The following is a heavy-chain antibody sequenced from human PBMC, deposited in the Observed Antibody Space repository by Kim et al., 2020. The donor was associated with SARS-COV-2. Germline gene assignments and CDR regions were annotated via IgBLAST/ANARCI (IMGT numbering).Heavy chain of an antibody. D-gene: IGHD2-8*01. V-gene: IGHV5-51*01. J-gene: IGHJ5*02. CDR3: ARPRQVCGWFDP. Sequence: YSPSCKGQVTISADKSISTAYLQWSSLKASDTAMYYCARPRQVCGWFDPWGQGTLVTVSS.